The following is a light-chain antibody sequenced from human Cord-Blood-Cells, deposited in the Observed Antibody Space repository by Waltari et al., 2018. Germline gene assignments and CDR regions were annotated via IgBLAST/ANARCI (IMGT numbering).Light chain of an antibody. J-gene: IGKJ5*01. Sequence: AIQLTQSPSSLSASGGDRVPITCRASQGISSALAWYQQKPGKAPKLLIYDASSLESWVPSRFSGSGSGTDFTLTISSLQPEDFATYYCQQFNSYPITFGQGTRLEIK. CDR2: DAS. CDR1: QGISSA. CDR3: QQFNSYPIT. V-gene: IGKV1-13*02.